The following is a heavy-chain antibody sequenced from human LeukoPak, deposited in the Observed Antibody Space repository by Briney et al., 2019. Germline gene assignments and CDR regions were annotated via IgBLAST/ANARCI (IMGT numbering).Heavy chain of an antibody. CDR1: GFTFSPYA. CDR2: VSGGGET. D-gene: IGHD6-19*01. V-gene: IGHV3-23*01. Sequence: PGESLRHSCAASGFTFSPYAMSWVRQAPGRGLEWVATVSGGGETYYADSVKSRFTISRDNSNNRLYLQMNRLRAEDTAVYYCAKGPTWGWYEGYFDYWGQGTLVTVSS. CDR3: AKGPTWGWYEGYFDY. J-gene: IGHJ4*02.